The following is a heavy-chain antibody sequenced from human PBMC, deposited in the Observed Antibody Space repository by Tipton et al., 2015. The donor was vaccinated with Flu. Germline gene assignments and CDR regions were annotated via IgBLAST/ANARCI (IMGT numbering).Heavy chain of an antibody. J-gene: IGHJ3*02. CDR1: GGSISSSSYY. CDR3: ARERGYYYGSGSYYDAFDI. V-gene: IGHV4-39*07. Sequence: TLSLTCTVSGGSISSSSYYWGWIRQPPGKGLEWIGSIYYSGSTYYNPSLKSRVTISVDTSKNQFSLKLSSVTAADTAVYYCARERGYYYGSGSYYDAFDIWGQGTMFTVSS. CDR2: IYYSGST. D-gene: IGHD3-10*01.